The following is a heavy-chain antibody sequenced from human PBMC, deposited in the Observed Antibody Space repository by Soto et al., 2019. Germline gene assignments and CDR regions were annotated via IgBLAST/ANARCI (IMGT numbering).Heavy chain of an antibody. D-gene: IGHD4-17*01. CDR3: ARHGFYGDYASNYFDP. CDR1: VYNFATYW. V-gene: IGHV5-51*01. J-gene: IGHJ5*02. CDR2: IYPGNSDA. Sequence: PGESLKISCQASVYNFATYWIAWVRQMPGKGLEYMGIIYPGNSDARYSPSFQGQVTFSADKSISSACLHWSSLKASDTAMYYCARHGFYGDYASNYFDPWGQGTLVTVSS.